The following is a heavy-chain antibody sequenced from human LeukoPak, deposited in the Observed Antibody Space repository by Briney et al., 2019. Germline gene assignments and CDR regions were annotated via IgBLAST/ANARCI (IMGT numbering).Heavy chain of an antibody. CDR1: GFTFSSYS. Sequence: GGSLRLSCAASGFTFSSYSMNWVRQAPGKGLEWVANIKQDGSEKYYVDSVKGRFTISRDNAKNSLYLQMNSLRAEDTAVYYCARDGWGGYLLYYYYGMDVWGQGTTVTVSS. D-gene: IGHD3-3*01. CDR2: IKQDGSEK. V-gene: IGHV3-7*01. J-gene: IGHJ6*02. CDR3: ARDGWGGYLLYYYYGMDV.